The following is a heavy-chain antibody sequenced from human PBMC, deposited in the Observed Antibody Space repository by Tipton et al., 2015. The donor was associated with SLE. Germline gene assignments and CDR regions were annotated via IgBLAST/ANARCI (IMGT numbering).Heavy chain of an antibody. D-gene: IGHD6-6*01. J-gene: IGHJ4*02. CDR3: ARLGVFRPY. CDR1: GYSINSGYY. V-gene: IGHV4-38-2*01. Sequence: TLSLTCAVSGYSINSGYYWGWIRQPPGKGLEWVGTVYHIGTTFYNPSLKSRLSISLDTSKNQFSLKLSSVTAADTAIYYCARLGVFRPYWGQGVQVTVSS. CDR2: VYHIGTT.